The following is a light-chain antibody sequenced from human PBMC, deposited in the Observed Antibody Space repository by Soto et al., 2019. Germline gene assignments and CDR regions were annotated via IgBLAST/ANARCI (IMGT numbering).Light chain of an antibody. CDR3: QQRSNWPLT. Sequence: EIVLTQSPATLSLSPGERATLSCRASQSVSSYLAWYQQKPGQAPRLLIYDASNGATGIPARFSGSGSGTDFTLTISNLEPEDFEVYYCQQRSNWPLTFGGGNKV. V-gene: IGKV3-11*01. CDR2: DAS. J-gene: IGKJ4*01. CDR1: QSVSSY.